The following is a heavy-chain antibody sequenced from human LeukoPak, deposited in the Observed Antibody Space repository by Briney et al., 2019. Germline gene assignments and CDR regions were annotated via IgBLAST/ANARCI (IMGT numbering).Heavy chain of an antibody. V-gene: IGHV3-23*01. CDR2: IGGSGIST. J-gene: IGHJ6*03. Sequence: GGSLRLSCAASGFTFTTYSMSWVRQAPGKGLEWVSYIGGSGISTYYADSVKGRFTISRDNSKNTLHLQMTSLRAEDTAVYYCAKYITVSTNSYYYYMDVWGKGTTVTVS. CDR3: AKYITVSTNSYYYYMDV. CDR1: GFTFTTYS. D-gene: IGHD4-11*01.